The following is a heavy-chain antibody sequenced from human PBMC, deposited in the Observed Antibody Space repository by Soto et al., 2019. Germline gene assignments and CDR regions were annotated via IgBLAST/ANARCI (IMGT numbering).Heavy chain of an antibody. D-gene: IGHD3-3*01. J-gene: IGHJ6*02. CDR1: GYTFTSYD. CDR3: ARGTTYDFWSGYNSDYYYGMDV. V-gene: IGHV1-8*01. CDR2: MNPNSGNT. Sequence: GASVKVSCKASGYTFTSYDINWVRQATGQGLEWMGWMNPNSGNTGYAQKFQGRVTMTRNTSISTAYMELSSLRSEDTAVYYCARGTTYDFWSGYNSDYYYGMDVWGQGTTVTVSS.